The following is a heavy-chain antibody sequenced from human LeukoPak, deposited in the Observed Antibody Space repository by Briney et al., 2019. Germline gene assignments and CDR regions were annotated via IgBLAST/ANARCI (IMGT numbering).Heavy chain of an antibody. CDR2: ISYDGSNK. J-gene: IGHJ4*02. D-gene: IGHD2-15*01. Sequence: GRSLRLSCAASGFTFSSYAMHWVRQAPGKGLEWVAVISYDGSNKYYADSVKGRFTISRDNSKNTLYLRMNSLRAEDTAVYYCARGGRVVLYYFDYWGQGTLVIVSS. V-gene: IGHV3-30-3*01. CDR3: ARGGRVVLYYFDY. CDR1: GFTFSSYA.